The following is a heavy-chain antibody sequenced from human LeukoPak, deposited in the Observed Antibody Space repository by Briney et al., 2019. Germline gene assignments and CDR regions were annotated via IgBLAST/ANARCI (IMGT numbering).Heavy chain of an antibody. CDR2: FYYSGYS. CDR1: DDSTSSSSYY. Sequence: SETLSLTCTVSDDSTSSSSYYWGWIRQPPGKGLEWIGSFYYSGYSYYNPSLQSRVTISMDTFKNQFSLQLNSVTPEDTAVYYCARSGGPAAAGPGVDWFDPWGQGTLVTVSS. CDR3: ARSGGPAAAGPGVDWFDP. V-gene: IGHV4-39*07. D-gene: IGHD6-13*01. J-gene: IGHJ5*02.